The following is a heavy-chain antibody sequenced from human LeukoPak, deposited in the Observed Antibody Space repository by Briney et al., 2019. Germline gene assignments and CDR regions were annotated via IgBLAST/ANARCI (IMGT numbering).Heavy chain of an antibody. V-gene: IGHV1-69*06. CDR2: IIPIFGTA. CDR1: GGTFSSYA. Sequence: SVKVSCKASGGTFSSYAISWVRQAPGQGLGWMGGIIPIFGTANYAQKFQGRVTMTEDTSTDTAYMELSSLRSEDTAVYYCATSSKLWSFDYWGQGTLVTVSS. CDR3: ATSSKLWSFDY. D-gene: IGHD5-18*01. J-gene: IGHJ4*02.